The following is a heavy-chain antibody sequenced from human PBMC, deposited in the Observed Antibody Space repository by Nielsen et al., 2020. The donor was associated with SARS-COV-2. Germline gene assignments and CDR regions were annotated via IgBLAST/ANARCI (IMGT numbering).Heavy chain of an antibody. CDR3: AILLAVAGIDY. CDR2: ISGSGGST. CDR1: GFTFSSYW. V-gene: IGHV3-23*01. D-gene: IGHD6-19*01. J-gene: IGHJ4*02. Sequence: GESLKISCAASGFTFSSYWMSWVRQAPGKGLEWVSAISGSGGSTYYADSVKGRFTISRDNSKNTLYLQMNSLRAEDTAVYYCAILLAVAGIDYWGQGTLVTVSS.